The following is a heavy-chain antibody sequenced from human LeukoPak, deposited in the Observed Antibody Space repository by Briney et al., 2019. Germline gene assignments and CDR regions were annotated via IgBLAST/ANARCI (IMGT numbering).Heavy chain of an antibody. CDR1: GFTFGTYW. CDR3: ATNPPPIGGDRGHFFDY. V-gene: IGHV3-7*01. D-gene: IGHD1-26*01. J-gene: IGHJ4*02. CDR2: RKGDGSEK. Sequence: GGSLRLPCAASGFTFGTYWMTWVRQAPGKGLEWLANRKGDGSEKYYVGSVKGRFTISRDAGKKSLFLQLSGLRAEDTAVYYCATNPPPIGGDRGHFFDYWGQGTLVNVSS.